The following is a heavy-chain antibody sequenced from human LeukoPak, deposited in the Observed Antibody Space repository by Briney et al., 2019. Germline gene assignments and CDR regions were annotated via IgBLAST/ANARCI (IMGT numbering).Heavy chain of an antibody. CDR2: ISGSGGSS. CDR3: AKDQTQYCSDVSCYSGGTHLTFDY. CDR1: GVTFSSYA. V-gene: IGHV3-23*01. Sequence: GRSLRLSRAASGVTFSSYAMSWDRQAPGKGLEWVSSISGSGGSSYYADSVKGRFTISRDNSRNTLYLVMNSLRAEDTAVYYCAKDQTQYCSDVSCYSGGTHLTFDYWGQGTLVTVSS. J-gene: IGHJ4*02. D-gene: IGHD2-15*01.